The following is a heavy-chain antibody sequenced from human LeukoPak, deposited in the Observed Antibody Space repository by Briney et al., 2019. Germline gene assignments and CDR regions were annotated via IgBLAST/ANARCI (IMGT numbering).Heavy chain of an antibody. J-gene: IGHJ4*02. Sequence: GSLRLSCTVSGFTTSTNSMSWVRQAPGKGLEWVSFIYSDNTHYSDSVKGRLTISRDNAKNSLYLQMNSLRGEDMALYYCAKGLVGSSIADFFDYWGQGILVTVSS. D-gene: IGHD6-6*01. V-gene: IGHV3-53*05. CDR3: AKGLVGSSIADFFDY. CDR2: IYSDNT. CDR1: GFTTSTNS.